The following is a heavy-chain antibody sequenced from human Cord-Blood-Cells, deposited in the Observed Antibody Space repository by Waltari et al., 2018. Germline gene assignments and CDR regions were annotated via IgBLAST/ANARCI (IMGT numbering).Heavy chain of an antibody. Sequence: QVQLVQSGAEVKKPGASVKVSCKVSGYTLTELSMHWVQQAPGKGLEWMGGCDPEDGETIYAQKFQGRVTMTEDTSTDTAYMELSSLRSEDTAVYYWATDRTRYCSSTSCYKGAFDIWGQGTMVTVSS. CDR3: ATDRTRYCSSTSCYKGAFDI. J-gene: IGHJ3*02. CDR1: GYTLTELS. V-gene: IGHV1-24*01. D-gene: IGHD2-2*02. CDR2: CDPEDGET.